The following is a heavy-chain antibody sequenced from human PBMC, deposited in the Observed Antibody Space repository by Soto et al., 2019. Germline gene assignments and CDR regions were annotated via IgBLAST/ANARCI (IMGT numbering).Heavy chain of an antibody. CDR1: GGSISSGDYF. Sequence: QVQLQESGPGLVKPSQTLSLTCTVSGGSISSGDYFWSWIRQHPGKGLEWIGCTSYTGSTSYNPPLKSRVTISADTSKNQFSLRLSSVTAADTAVYYCARGVLIWGQGTMVTVYS. CDR2: TSYTGST. CDR3: ARGVLI. J-gene: IGHJ3*02. V-gene: IGHV4-31*03.